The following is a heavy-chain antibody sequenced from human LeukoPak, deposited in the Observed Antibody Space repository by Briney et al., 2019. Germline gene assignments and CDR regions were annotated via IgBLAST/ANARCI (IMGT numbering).Heavy chain of an antibody. J-gene: IGHJ4*02. CDR3: ARDSAGNQYSSGNFDL. V-gene: IGHV3-53*01. D-gene: IGHD3-10*01. CDR2: LYAGGES. CDR1: VFAVKFSY. Sequence: GGSLRLSCAASVFAVKFSYMNCVRHAPGKGLEWGSVLYAGGESYYADSVLGRFTISRDNSNNTVFLEMNSLTADDTAVYFCARDSAGNQYSSGNFDLWGQGTLVTVSS.